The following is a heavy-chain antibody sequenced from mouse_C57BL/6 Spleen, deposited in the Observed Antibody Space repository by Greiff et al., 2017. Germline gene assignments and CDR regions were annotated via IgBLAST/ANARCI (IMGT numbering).Heavy chain of an antibody. J-gene: IGHJ4*01. CDR2: IDPSDSYT. Sequence: QVKLKQPGAELVMPGASVKLSCKASGYTFTSYWMHWVKQRPGQGLEWIGEIDPSDSYTNYNQKFKGKSTLTVDKSSSTAYMRLSSLTSEDSSVYYCAVTEENYHYYAMDYWGQGTSVTVSS. V-gene: IGHV1-69*01. CDR1: GYTFTSYW. D-gene: IGHD2-1*01. CDR3: AVTEENYHYYAMDY.